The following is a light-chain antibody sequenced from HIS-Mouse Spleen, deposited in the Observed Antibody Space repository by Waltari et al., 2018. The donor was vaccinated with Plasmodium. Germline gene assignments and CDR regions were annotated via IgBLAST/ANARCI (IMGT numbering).Light chain of an antibody. CDR2: EVS. Sequence: QSALTQPPPASGSPGPSVTISCPGTSSAVGGYYYFPWYQQHPGKAPKLMSYEVSKRPSGVPDRFSGSKSGNTASLTVSGLQAEDEADYYCSSYAGSNNLVFGGGTKLTVL. CDR1: SSAVGGYYY. V-gene: IGLV2-8*01. CDR3: SSYAGSNNLV. J-gene: IGLJ2*01.